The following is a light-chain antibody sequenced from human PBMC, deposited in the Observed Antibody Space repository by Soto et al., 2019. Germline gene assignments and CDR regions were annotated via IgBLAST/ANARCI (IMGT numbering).Light chain of an antibody. Sequence: QSALTQPPSASGTPGQRVTISCSGSSSNIGSNYVYWYQQLPGTAPKLLIYRNNQRPSGVPDRFSGSKSGTSASLAISGLRSEDEADYYCAAWDDSLSAPYVFGTGTKLTV. V-gene: IGLV1-47*01. CDR3: AAWDDSLSAPYV. CDR2: RNN. J-gene: IGLJ1*01. CDR1: SSNIGSNY.